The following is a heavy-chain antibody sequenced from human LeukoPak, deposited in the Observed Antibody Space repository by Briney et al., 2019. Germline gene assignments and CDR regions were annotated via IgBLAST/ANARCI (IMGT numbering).Heavy chain of an antibody. Sequence: PSETLSLTCTVSGGSISSYYWSWIRQPPGKGLEWIGYIYYSGSTNYNPSLKSRVTISLDTSNNQFSLKLSSVTAADTAMYYCARDRSDSTNYFDSWGQGTLVTVSS. D-gene: IGHD2-15*01. J-gene: IGHJ4*02. V-gene: IGHV4-59*12. CDR2: IYYSGST. CDR3: ARDRSDSTNYFDS. CDR1: GGSISSYY.